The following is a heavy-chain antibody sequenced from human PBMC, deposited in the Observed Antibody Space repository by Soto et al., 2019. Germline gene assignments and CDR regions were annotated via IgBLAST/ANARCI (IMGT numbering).Heavy chain of an antibody. CDR3: ARDPYYDILTGYYYGMDV. V-gene: IGHV4-59*01. CDR1: GGSISSYY. Sequence: SETLSLTCTVSGGSISSYYWSWIRQPPGKGLEWIGYIYYSGSTNYNPSLKSRVTISVDTSKNQFSLKLSSVTAADTAVYYCARDPYYDILTGYYYGMDVWGQGTTVTVSS. J-gene: IGHJ6*02. D-gene: IGHD3-9*01. CDR2: IYYSGST.